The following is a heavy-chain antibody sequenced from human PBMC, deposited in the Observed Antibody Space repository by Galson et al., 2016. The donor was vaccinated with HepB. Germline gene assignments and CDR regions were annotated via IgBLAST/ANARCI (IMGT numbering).Heavy chain of an antibody. CDR3: AHGSGWLFDY. D-gene: IGHD6-19*01. V-gene: IGHV2-5*01. CDR1: GFSLTTTAVG. J-gene: IGHJ4*02. CDR2: IYWNDDN. Sequence: PALVKPTQTLTLTCTFSGFSLTTTAVGVGWFRQPPGKALEWLALIYWNDDNHYSPSLRSRLTLTKDTSKNHVVLTMTNMDPVDTATYYCAHGSGWLFDYWGQGTLVTVSS.